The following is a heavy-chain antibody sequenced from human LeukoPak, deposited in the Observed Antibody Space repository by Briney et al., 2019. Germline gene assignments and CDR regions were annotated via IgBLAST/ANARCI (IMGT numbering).Heavy chain of an antibody. V-gene: IGHV3-23*01. CDR2: ISGSGGST. Sequence: PGGSLRLSCAASGFTFSSYAMSWVRQAPGKGLEWVSAISGSGGSTYYADSVKGRFTFSRDNSKNTLYLQMNSLRAEDTAVYYCARESMKYSSGWFDYWGQGTLVTVSS. D-gene: IGHD6-19*01. CDR3: ARESMKYSSGWFDY. CDR1: GFTFSSYA. J-gene: IGHJ4*02.